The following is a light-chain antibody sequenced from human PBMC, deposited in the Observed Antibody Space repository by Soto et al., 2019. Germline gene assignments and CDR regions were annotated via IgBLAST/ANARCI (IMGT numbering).Light chain of an antibody. Sequence: DLQMTRCPSYLTASAAARGTITCRASQSISSYLNWYQQKPGKAPKLLIYAASSLQSGVPSRFSGSGSGTNFTLTISSLQLEDFATYFCQQSYSSPQTFGQGTKVDIK. V-gene: IGKV1-39*01. CDR1: QSISSY. J-gene: IGKJ1*01. CDR2: AAS. CDR3: QQSYSSPQT.